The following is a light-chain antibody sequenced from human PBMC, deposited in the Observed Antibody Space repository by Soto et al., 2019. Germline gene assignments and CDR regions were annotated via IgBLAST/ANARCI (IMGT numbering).Light chain of an antibody. J-gene: IGKJ1*01. CDR1: QSVRSY. Sequence: EIVLTQSPATLSLSRGARATLSCRASQSVRSYLDWYQQKPGQAPRLVIFDASKRATGIPARFSGSGSGTDFTLIISDLEPEDFAVYYCQQRSNWPPTWTFGQGTKVDIK. V-gene: IGKV3-11*01. CDR3: QQRSNWPPTWT. CDR2: DAS.